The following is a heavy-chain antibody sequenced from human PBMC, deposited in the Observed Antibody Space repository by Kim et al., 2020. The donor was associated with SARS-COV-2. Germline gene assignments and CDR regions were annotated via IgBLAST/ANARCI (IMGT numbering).Heavy chain of an antibody. CDR2: IYTSGST. Sequence: SETLSLTCTVSGGSISSYYWSWIRQPAGKGLEWIGRIYTSGSTNYNPSLKSRVTMSVDTSKNQFSLKLSSVTAADTAVYYCAREPYSSGWYTLRYDAFDIWGQGTMVTVSS. D-gene: IGHD6-19*01. J-gene: IGHJ3*02. CDR1: GGSISSYY. V-gene: IGHV4-4*07. CDR3: AREPYSSGWYTLRYDAFDI.